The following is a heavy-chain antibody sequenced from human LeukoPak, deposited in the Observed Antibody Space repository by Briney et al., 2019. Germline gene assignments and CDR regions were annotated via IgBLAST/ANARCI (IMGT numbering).Heavy chain of an antibody. V-gene: IGHV3-66*01. D-gene: IGHD6-19*01. CDR2: IFSGGST. J-gene: IGHJ4*02. Sequence: GGSLRLSCAASGFTVSSNYMSWVRQAPGKGLEWVSVIFSGGSTYYADSVKGRFTISRDNSKNTLYLQMNSLRAEDTAVYYCARGGLGSAFDNWGQGTLVTVSS. CDR1: GFTVSSNY. CDR3: ARGGLGSAFDN.